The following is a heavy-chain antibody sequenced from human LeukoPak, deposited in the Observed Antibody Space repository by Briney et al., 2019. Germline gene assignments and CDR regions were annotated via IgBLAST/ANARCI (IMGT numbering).Heavy chain of an antibody. CDR2: ISPYNGNT. V-gene: IGHV1-18*01. Sequence: GASVKVSCKASGYTFTSYGITWVRQAPGQGFEWMGWISPYNGNTNSAQKFQGRVTMTTDTSTSTAYMELRSLRSDDTAVYYCARLYCRSTSCQDYYFDYWGQGTLVTVSS. D-gene: IGHD2-2*01. CDR3: ARLYCRSTSCQDYYFDY. CDR1: GYTFTSYG. J-gene: IGHJ4*02.